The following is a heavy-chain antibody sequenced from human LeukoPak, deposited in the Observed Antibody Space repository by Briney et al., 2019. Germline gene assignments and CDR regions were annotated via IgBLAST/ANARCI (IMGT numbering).Heavy chain of an antibody. CDR3: ARVLTYCGGDCYSFDY. CDR2: IYYSGST. Sequence: SETLSLTCTVSGGSVSRSPYYWGWIRQPPGKGLEWIGYIYYSGSTNYNPSLKSRVTIPVDTSKNQFALNLSSVTAADTAVYYCARVLTYCGGDCYSFDYWGQGTLVTVSS. J-gene: IGHJ4*02. D-gene: IGHD2-21*02. V-gene: IGHV4-61*01. CDR1: GGSVSRSPYY.